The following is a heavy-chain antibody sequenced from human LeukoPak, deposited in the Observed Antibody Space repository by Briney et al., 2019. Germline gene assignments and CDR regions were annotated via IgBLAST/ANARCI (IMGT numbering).Heavy chain of an antibody. D-gene: IGHD6-19*01. CDR1: GGSISSYY. CDR3: TRDQGEQWLVHFDY. Sequence: SETLSLTCTVSGGSISSYYWSWIRQPAGKGLEWIGRIYTSGSTNYNPSLKSRVTMSVDTSKNQFSLKLSSVTAADTAVYYCTRDQGEQWLVHFDYWGQGTLVTVSS. V-gene: IGHV4-4*07. CDR2: IYTSGST. J-gene: IGHJ4*02.